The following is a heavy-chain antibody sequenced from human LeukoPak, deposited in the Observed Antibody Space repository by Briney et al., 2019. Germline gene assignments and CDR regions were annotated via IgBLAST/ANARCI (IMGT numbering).Heavy chain of an antibody. D-gene: IGHD3-22*01. CDR1: GGSISSYY. J-gene: IGHJ4*02. Sequence: SETLSLTCTVSGGSISSYYWSWIRQPPGKGLEWIGYIYYSGSTNYNPSLKSRVTISVDTSKNQLSLKLSSVTAADTAVYYCASYSYYYDSSGYFDYWGQGTLVTVSS. CDR2: IYYSGST. V-gene: IGHV4-59*01. CDR3: ASYSYYYDSSGYFDY.